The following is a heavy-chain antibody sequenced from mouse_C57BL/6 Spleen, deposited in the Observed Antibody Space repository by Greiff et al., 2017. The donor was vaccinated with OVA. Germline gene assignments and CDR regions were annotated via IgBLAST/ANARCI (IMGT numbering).Heavy chain of an antibody. V-gene: IGHV5-4*03. CDR2: ISDGGSYT. D-gene: IGHD2-1*01. CDR1: GFTFSSYA. J-gene: IGHJ1*03. Sequence: EVKLQESGGGLVKPGGSLKLSCAASGFTFSSYAMSWVRQTPEKRLEWVATISDGGSYTYYPDNVKGRFTISRDNAKNNLYLQMSHLKSEDTAMYYCARGYGNYTYFDVWGTGTTVTVSS. CDR3: ARGYGNYTYFDV.